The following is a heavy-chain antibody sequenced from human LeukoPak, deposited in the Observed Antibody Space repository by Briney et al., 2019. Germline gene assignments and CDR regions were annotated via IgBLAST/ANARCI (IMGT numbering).Heavy chain of an antibody. Sequence: ASVKVSCKASGGTFSSYAISWVRQAPGQGLEWMGWISAYNGNTNYAQKLQGRVTMTTDTSTSTAYMELRSLRSDDTAVYYCARASHCSGGSCYSDYWGQGTLVTVSS. CDR2: ISAYNGNT. CDR3: ARASHCSGGSCYSDY. J-gene: IGHJ4*02. D-gene: IGHD2-15*01. CDR1: GGTFSSYA. V-gene: IGHV1-18*01.